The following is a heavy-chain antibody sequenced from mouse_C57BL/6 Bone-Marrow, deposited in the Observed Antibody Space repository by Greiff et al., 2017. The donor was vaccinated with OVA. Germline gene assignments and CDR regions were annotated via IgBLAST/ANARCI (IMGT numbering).Heavy chain of an antibody. J-gene: IGHJ1*03. CDR1: GYTFTSYW. V-gene: IGHV1-69*01. CDR2: IDPSDSYT. D-gene: IGHD2-4*01. CDR3: ARRDYYDYGHWYFDV. Sequence: QVQLQQPGAELVMHGASVKLSCKASGYTFTSYWMHWVKQRPGQGLEWIGEIDPSDSYTNYNQKFKGKSTLTVDKSSSTAYMQLSSLTSEDSAVYYCARRDYYDYGHWYFDVWGTGTTVTVSS.